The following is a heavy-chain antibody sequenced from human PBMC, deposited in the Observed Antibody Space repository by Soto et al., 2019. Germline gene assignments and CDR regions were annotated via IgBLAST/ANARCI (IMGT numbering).Heavy chain of an antibody. J-gene: IGHJ4*02. CDR1: GFTFSDYY. V-gene: IGHV3-11*05. D-gene: IGHD6-13*01. CDR2: ISSSSSYT. Sequence: QVQLVESGGGLVKPGGSLRLSCAASGFTFSDYYMSWIRQAPGKGLEWVSYISSSSSYTNYADSVKGRFTISRDNAKNSLYLQMNSLRAEDTAVYYCARVPVQPLAIDYWGQGTLVTVSS. CDR3: ARVPVQPLAIDY.